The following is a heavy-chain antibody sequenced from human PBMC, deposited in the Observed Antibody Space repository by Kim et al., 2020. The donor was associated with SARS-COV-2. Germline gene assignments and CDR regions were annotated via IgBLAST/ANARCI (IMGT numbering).Heavy chain of an antibody. J-gene: IGHJ4*02. V-gene: IGHV3-74*01. CDR3: ARAGISDGYAYFFDY. D-gene: IGHD2-15*01. Sequence: ADSARGRFTISRDNAKHTLYLQMNSLRAEDTAVYYCARAGISDGYAYFFDYWGQRTLVTVSS.